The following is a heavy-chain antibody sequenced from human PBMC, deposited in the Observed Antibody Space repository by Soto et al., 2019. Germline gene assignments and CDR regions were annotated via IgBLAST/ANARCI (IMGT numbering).Heavy chain of an antibody. CDR3: ATVYFYDSSADYYFDS. J-gene: IGHJ4*02. CDR1: GFTFDDYA. V-gene: IGHV3-49*04. CDR2: ISSQAFGGTT. Sequence: GGSLRLSCTVSGFTFDDYAMSWVRQAPGKGLEWVGFISSQAFGGTTEYAASVEGRFTISTDESKTIAYLQMNSLKAADTAVYFCATVYFYDSSADYYFDSWGQGTLVTVSS. D-gene: IGHD3-22*01.